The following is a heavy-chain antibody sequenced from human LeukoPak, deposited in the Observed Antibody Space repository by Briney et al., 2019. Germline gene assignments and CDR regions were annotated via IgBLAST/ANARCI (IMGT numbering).Heavy chain of an antibody. CDR1: GGSISSYY. Sequence: PSETLSLTCTVSGGSISSYYWSWIRQPPGKGLEWIGYIYYSGSTNYNPSLKSRVTISVDTSKNQFSLKLSSVTAADTAVYYCARDGLYCSSTSCLDPWGQGTLVTVSS. D-gene: IGHD2-2*01. V-gene: IGHV4-59*12. J-gene: IGHJ5*02. CDR3: ARDGLYCSSTSCLDP. CDR2: IYYSGST.